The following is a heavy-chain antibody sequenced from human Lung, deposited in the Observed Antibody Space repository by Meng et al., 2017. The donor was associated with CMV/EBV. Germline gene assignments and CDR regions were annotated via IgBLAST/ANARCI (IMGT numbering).Heavy chain of an antibody. V-gene: IGHV4-39*07. CDR3: ARDPRRNGMDV. D-gene: IGHD1-1*01. CDR2: IYFLGSS. J-gene: IGHJ6*02. Sequence: SXTLSLXCTVSGGSISSNAYYWGWIRQPPGKGLEWIASIYFLGSSYYNPSLKRRVTISVDTSKNQFSLKLNSVTAADTAVYYCARDPRRNGMDVWGQGTTVTVSS. CDR1: GGSISSNAYY.